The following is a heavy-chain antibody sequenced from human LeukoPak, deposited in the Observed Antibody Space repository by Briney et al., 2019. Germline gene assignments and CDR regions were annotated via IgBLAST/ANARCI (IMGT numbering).Heavy chain of an antibody. CDR1: GGSITSYY. V-gene: IGHV4-59*01. Sequence: SETLSLTCTVSGGSITSYYWSWIRQPPGKGLEWIAYIYYTGSTKYNPSLKSRVTISVDTSTNQFSLKLSSVTAADTAVYYCARAHQAHFDYWGQGTLATVSS. CDR3: ARAHQAHFDY. J-gene: IGHJ4*02. CDR2: IYYTGST.